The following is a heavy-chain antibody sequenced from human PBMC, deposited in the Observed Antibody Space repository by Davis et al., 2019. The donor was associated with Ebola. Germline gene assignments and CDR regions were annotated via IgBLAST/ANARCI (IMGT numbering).Heavy chain of an antibody. Sequence: GGSLRLSCAASGFTFSDYYMSWVRQAPGKGLEWVSVIYIDGSTKYADSVKGRFTISRDNSRHTLNLQMNSLRAEDTAVYYCARYAQLLGAFDIWGQGTMVTVSS. D-gene: IGHD1-26*01. V-gene: IGHV3-53*01. CDR3: ARYAQLLGAFDI. CDR2: IYIDGST. J-gene: IGHJ3*02. CDR1: GFTFSDYY.